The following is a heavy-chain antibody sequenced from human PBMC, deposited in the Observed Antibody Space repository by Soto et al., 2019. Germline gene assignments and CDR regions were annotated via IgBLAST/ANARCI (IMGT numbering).Heavy chain of an antibody. CDR3: AQYDSSGYFSL. V-gene: IGHV4-30-4*01. Sequence: SETLSLTCTVSGGSISSGDYYWSWIRQPPGKGLEWIGYIYYSGSTYYNPSLKSRVTISVDTSKNQFSLKLSSVTAADTAVYYCAQYDSSGYFSLWGQGTLVTVSS. D-gene: IGHD3-22*01. CDR1: GGSISSGDYY. J-gene: IGHJ4*02. CDR2: IYYSGST.